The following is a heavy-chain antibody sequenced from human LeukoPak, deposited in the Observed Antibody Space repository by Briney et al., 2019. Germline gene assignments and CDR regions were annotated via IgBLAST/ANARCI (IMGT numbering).Heavy chain of an antibody. D-gene: IGHD2/OR15-2a*01. CDR1: GFTFSSYW. Sequence: GGSLRLSCAASGFTFSSYWMSWVRQAPGKGLEWVANIKQDGSEEYYVDSVKGRFTISRNNAKNSLYLQMNSLTAEDTAVYYCARLLSNYYYYYMDVWGKGTTVTVSS. V-gene: IGHV3-7*01. CDR3: ARLLSNYYYYYMDV. J-gene: IGHJ6*03. CDR2: IKQDGSEE.